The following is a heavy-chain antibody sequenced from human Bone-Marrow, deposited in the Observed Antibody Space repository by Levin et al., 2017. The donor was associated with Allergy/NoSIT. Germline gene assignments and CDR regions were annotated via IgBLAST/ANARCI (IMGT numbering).Heavy chain of an antibody. CDR1: GFKFSTFA. CDR3: AKERELGFFYGSGSSQSD. V-gene: IGHV3-30*04. Sequence: LSLTCAASGFKFSTFAMHWVRQTPEKGLEWLALISFDGTHKYYADSVRGRLTVSRDNGDNMVYLQMRRLKSDDTGIYYCAKERELGFFYGSGSSQSDWGQGALVIVSS. J-gene: IGHJ4*02. D-gene: IGHD3-10*01. CDR2: ISFDGTHK.